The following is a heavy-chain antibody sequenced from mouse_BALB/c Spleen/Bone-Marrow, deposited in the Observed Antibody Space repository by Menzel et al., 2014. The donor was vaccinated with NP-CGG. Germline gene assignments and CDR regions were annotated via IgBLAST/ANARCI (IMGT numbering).Heavy chain of an antibody. CDR3: ARARWYDY. CDR1: GYSFTDYT. V-gene: IGHV1-22*01. CDR2: FNPNNGGT. J-gene: IGHJ2*01. Sequence: VQLQQSGPELVKPGSSVKMSCKTSGYSFTDYTIHWVKQSHGKSPEWIGDFNPNNGGTDYNQKFQDKATLTVDKSSRTAFMEFRSLTFEDSAVYYCARARWYDYWGQGTTLTVSS. D-gene: IGHD1-1*02.